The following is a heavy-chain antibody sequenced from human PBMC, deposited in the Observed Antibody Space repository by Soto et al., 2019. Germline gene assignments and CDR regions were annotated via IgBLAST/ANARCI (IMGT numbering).Heavy chain of an antibody. V-gene: IGHV1-18*01. CDR2: ISVYSGNT. CDR1: GYNFTRFG. D-gene: IGHD6-13*01. J-gene: IGHJ3*02. Sequence: ASVKVSCKASGYNFTRFGISWVRQAPGQGLEWMGWISVYSGNTNYAQKLQGRVTMTTDTSTSTAYMELRSLRSDDTAVYYCARESAAAGNGAFDIWGQGTMVTVSS. CDR3: ARESAAAGNGAFDI.